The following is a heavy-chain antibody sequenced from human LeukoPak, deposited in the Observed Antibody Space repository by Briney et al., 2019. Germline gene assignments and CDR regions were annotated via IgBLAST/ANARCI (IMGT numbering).Heavy chain of an antibody. D-gene: IGHD6-25*01. CDR3: ARYSSGWPGYFDF. Sequence: GGSLRLSCAASGFTFSSYSMNWVRQAPGKGLEWVSSISSSSSYIYYADSVKGRFTISRDNAKNSLYLQMNSLRAEDTAVYYCARYSSGWPGYFDFWGQGTLVTVSS. CDR2: ISSSSSYI. CDR1: GFTFSSYS. J-gene: IGHJ4*02. V-gene: IGHV3-21*01.